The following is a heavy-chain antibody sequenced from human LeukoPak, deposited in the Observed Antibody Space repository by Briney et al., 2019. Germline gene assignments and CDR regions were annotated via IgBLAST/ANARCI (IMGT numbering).Heavy chain of an antibody. J-gene: IGHJ4*02. V-gene: IGHV1-69*04. CDR2: IIPILGIA. CDR1: GGTFSSYA. D-gene: IGHD2-21*02. Sequence: ASVKVSCKASGGTFSSYAIGWVRQAPGQGLEWMGRIIPILGIANYAQKFQGRVTITADKSTSTAYMELSSLRSEDTAVYYCARDQQIAYCGGDCYSYYFDYWGQGTLVTVSS. CDR3: ARDQQIAYCGGDCYSYYFDY.